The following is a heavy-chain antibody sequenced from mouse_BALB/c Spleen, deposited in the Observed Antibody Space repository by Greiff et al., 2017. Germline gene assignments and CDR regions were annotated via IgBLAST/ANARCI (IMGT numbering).Heavy chain of an antibody. CDR2: INPNNGGT. CDR1: GYTFTDYN. Sequence: VQLQQSGPELVKPGASVKIPCKASGYTFTDYNMDWVKQSHGKSLEWIGDINPNNGGTIYNQKFKGKATLTVDKSSSTAYMELRSLTSEDTAVYYCATYYGNYDAMDYWGQGTSVTLSS. J-gene: IGHJ4*01. V-gene: IGHV1-18*01. CDR3: ATYYGNYDAMDY. D-gene: IGHD2-10*01.